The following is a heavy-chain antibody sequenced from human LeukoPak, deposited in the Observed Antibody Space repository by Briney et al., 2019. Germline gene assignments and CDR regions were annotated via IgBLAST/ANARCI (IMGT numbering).Heavy chain of an antibody. V-gene: IGHV3-48*03. CDR3: AGRFVLRYFDWLSTFDY. D-gene: IGHD3-9*01. Sequence: GGSLRLSCAASGFTFSSYEMNWVRQAPGKGLEWVSYISSSGSTIYYADSVKGRFTISRDNAKNSLYLQMNSLRAEDTAVYYCAGRFVLRYFDWLSTFDYWGQGTLVTVSS. J-gene: IGHJ4*02. CDR1: GFTFSSYE. CDR2: ISSSGSTI.